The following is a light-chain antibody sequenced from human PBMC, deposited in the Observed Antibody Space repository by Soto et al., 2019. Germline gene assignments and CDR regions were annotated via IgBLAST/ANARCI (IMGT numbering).Light chain of an antibody. CDR2: GAS. J-gene: IGKJ1*01. V-gene: IGKV3-20*01. Sequence: EIVLTQSPGTLSLSPGERATLSCRASQSVSSSYLAWYQQKPGQAPRLLIYGASSRATGIPDRFSGSGSGTDFTLTISRLEPEDCAVYYCQQYGSPPTWTFGQGTKVEIK. CDR3: QQYGSPPTWT. CDR1: QSVSSSY.